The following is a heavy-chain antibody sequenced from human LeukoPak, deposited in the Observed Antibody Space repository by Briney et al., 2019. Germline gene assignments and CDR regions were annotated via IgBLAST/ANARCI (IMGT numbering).Heavy chain of an antibody. CDR2: GEGDGSTS. CDR3: TTTDHFDY. J-gene: IGHJ4*02. Sequence: GGSLRLSCAASGFTFRNYAMSWVRQAPGKGLVWVSRGEGDGSTSTYADSVKGRFTISRDTAKNTLYLQMNSLRAEDTAVYYCTTTDHFDYWGQGTLVTVSS. CDR1: GFTFRNYA. V-gene: IGHV3-74*03.